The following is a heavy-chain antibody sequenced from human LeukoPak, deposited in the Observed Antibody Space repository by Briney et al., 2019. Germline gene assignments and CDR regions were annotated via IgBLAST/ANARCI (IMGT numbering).Heavy chain of an antibody. J-gene: IGHJ4*02. V-gene: IGHV1-2*02. CDR1: GYTFTGYY. CDR3: ARSGSGSYPSFDY. CDR2: INPNSGGT. Sequence: GASVKVSCKASGYTFTGYYMHWVRQAPGQGLEWMGWINPNSGGTNYAQKFQGRVTTTRDTSISTAYMELSRLRSDDTAVYYCARSGSGSYPSFDYWGQGTLVTVSS. D-gene: IGHD3-10*01.